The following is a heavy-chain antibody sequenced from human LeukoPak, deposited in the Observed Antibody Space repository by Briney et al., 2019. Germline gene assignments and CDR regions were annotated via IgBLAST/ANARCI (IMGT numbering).Heavy chain of an antibody. V-gene: IGHV3-48*01. Sequence: GGSLRLSCAASGFTFSSYSMNWVRQAPGKGLEWVSYISSSSSTIYYGDSVKGRFTISRDNAKNSLYLQMNSLRAEDTAVYYCARELVDTAMVTVNAFDIWGQGTMVTVSS. D-gene: IGHD5-18*01. CDR1: GFTFSSYS. CDR2: ISSSSSTI. CDR3: ARELVDTAMVTVNAFDI. J-gene: IGHJ3*02.